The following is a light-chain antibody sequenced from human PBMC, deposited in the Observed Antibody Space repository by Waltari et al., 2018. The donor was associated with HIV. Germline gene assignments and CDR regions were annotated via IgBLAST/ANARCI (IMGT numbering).Light chain of an antibody. V-gene: IGLV2-14*01. CDR1: GSDIYKD. CDR2: EVT. J-gene: IGLJ3*02. CDR3: TSYLSSATPE. Sequence: QSALAQPASVSGSPGQTISISCTGVGSDIYKDVSWYQHRPGKVPKVIIYEVTNRPSWVSPRCSGSKSGNTASLTISGLQSEDEADYFCTSYLSSATPEFGGGTRLTVL.